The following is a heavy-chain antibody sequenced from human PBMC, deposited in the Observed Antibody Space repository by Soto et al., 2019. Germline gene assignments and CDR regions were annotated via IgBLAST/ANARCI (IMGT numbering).Heavy chain of an antibody. J-gene: IGHJ4*02. Sequence: ASVKVSCKASGYTFTSYGTSWVRQAPGQGLEWMGWISAYNGNTNYAQKLQGRVTMTTDTSTSTAYMELRSLRSDDTAVYYCARDFSDSSGWYSDYWGQGTLVTVSS. CDR1: GYTFTSYG. CDR3: ARDFSDSSGWYSDY. CDR2: ISAYNGNT. V-gene: IGHV1-18*01. D-gene: IGHD6-19*01.